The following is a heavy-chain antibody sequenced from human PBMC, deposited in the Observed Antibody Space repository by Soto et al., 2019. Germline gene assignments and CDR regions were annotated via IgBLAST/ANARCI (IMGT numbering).Heavy chain of an antibody. Sequence: QVQLVQSGAEVKKPGSSVKVSCKASGGTSSSYTINWVRQAPGQGLEWMGGITPLFDTPNYAQKFQGRVTITADKSTSTAYVELSSLRSEDTAMYYCAIVTTISGYLAYWGQGTLVAVST. CDR3: AIVTTISGYLAY. D-gene: IGHD5-12*01. J-gene: IGHJ4*02. CDR1: GGTSSSYT. CDR2: ITPLFDTP. V-gene: IGHV1-69*14.